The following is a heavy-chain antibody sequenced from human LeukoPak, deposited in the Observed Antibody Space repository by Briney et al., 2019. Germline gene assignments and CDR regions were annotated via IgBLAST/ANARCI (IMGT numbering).Heavy chain of an antibody. CDR3: AREVSIYDFWGGLHQNYYFDY. D-gene: IGHD3-3*01. V-gene: IGHV1-18*01. CDR1: GYTFTSYG. CDR2: ISAYNGNT. Sequence: ASVKVSCKASGYTFTSYGISWVRQAPGQGLEWMGWISAYNGNTNYAQKLQGRVTMTTDTSTSTAYMELRSLRSDDTAVYYCAREVSIYDFWGGLHQNYYFDYWGQGTLVTVSS. J-gene: IGHJ4*02.